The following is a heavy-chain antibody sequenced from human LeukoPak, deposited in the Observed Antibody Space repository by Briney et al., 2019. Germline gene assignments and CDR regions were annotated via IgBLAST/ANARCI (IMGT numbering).Heavy chain of an antibody. Sequence: SETQSLTCTVSGGSIGSHYWTWIRQTPGKGLEWIGYVYDIGSTKYNPSLKSRVTISVDTSKNQFSLRLSSVTAADTAVYYCARGGVLKSVDYWGQGTLVAVSS. J-gene: IGHJ4*02. CDR1: GGSIGSHY. V-gene: IGHV4-59*11. CDR3: ARGGVLKSVDY. D-gene: IGHD3-16*01. CDR2: VYDIGST.